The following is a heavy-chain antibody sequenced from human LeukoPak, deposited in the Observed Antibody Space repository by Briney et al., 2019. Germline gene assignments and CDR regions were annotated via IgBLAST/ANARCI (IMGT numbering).Heavy chain of an antibody. D-gene: IGHD3-22*01. CDR1: GGTFSSYA. CDR2: IIPIFGTA. CDR3: ARGGVDSSGLYYFDY. Sequence: GASVKVSCKASGGTFSSYATSWVRQAPGQGLEWMGGIIPIFGTANYAQKFQGRVTITADESTSTAYMELSSLRSEDTAVYYCARGGVDSSGLYYFDYWGQGTLVTVSS. J-gene: IGHJ4*02. V-gene: IGHV1-69*13.